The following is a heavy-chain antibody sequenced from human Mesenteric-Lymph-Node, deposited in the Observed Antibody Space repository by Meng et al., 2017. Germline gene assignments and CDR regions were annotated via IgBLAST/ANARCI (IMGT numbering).Heavy chain of an antibody. J-gene: IGHJ4*02. V-gene: IGHV4-61*01. D-gene: IGHD2/OR15-2a*01. CDR2: IYDTETT. CDR3: ASLVSREYRRVDF. Sequence: QGPLEEAGPRLGRPSETLSLMCSVSGGSVSGRNYYWSWIRQPPGKGLEWIGYIYDTETTNYSPSLESRVTISVDTSKNQFSLNLSSVTAADTAIYYCASLVSREYRRVDFWGQGTLVTVSS. CDR1: GGSVSGRNYY.